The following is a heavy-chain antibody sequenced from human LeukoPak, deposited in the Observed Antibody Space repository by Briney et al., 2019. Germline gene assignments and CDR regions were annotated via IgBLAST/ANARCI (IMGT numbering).Heavy chain of an antibody. CDR2: ISGSGGNT. V-gene: IGHV3-23*01. D-gene: IGHD4-17*01. CDR1: GFTFSSYA. J-gene: IGHJ4*02. CDR3: AKENTKTPIRPGEATVTKGYFDY. Sequence: GGSLRLSCAASGFTFSSYAMSWVRQAPGKGLEWVSVISGSGGNTYYADSAKGRFTISRDNSKNTLYLQMNSLRAEDTAVYYCAKENTKTPIRPGEATVTKGYFDYWGQGTLVTVSS.